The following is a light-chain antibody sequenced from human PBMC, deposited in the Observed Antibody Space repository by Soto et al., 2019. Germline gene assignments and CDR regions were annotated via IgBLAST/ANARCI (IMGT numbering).Light chain of an antibody. CDR2: GPS. Sequence: EIVMMQSPATLSVSPGERATLSCRASQSVSGDLAWYQQKPGQAPRLLIYGPSTRATGIPARFSGSGSGTEFTLTSSGLQSEDFAIYFCQQYKSWPITFGQGTRLEIK. J-gene: IGKJ5*01. V-gene: IGKV3-15*01. CDR1: QSVSGD. CDR3: QQYKSWPIT.